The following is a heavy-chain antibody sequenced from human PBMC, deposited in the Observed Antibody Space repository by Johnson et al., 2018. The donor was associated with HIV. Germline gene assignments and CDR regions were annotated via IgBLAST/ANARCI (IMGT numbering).Heavy chain of an antibody. V-gene: IGHV3-30*02. J-gene: IGHJ3*02. CDR1: GFTFRDYG. CDR2: IQYDGSNK. D-gene: IGHD1-26*01. CDR3: AKSWHSGSLYDAFDI. Sequence: QVQLVESGGGVVQPRGSLILSCAASGFTFRDYGMHWVRQAPGKGLEWVAFIQYDGSNKYYADSVRGRFTISRDNSKNTLYLQMNSLRAEDTAVYYCAKSWHSGSLYDAFDIWGQGTMVTVSS.